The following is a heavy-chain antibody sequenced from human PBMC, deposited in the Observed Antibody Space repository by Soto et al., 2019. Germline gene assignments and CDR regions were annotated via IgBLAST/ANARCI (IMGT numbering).Heavy chain of an antibody. CDR3: ARGLGDWFDP. Sequence: DTLSLTCAVYGGSFSGYYWSWIRQPPGKGLEWIGEINHSGSTNYNPSLKSRVTISVDTSKNQFSLKLSSVTAADTAVYYCARGLGDWFDPWGQGTLVTVSS. CDR2: INHSGST. D-gene: IGHD1-26*01. V-gene: IGHV4-34*01. J-gene: IGHJ5*02. CDR1: GGSFSGYY.